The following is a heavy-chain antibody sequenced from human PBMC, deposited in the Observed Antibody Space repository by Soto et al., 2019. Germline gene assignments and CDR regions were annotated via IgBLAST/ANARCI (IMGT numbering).Heavy chain of an antibody. CDR1: GGSISSGGYS. V-gene: IGHV4-30-2*01. CDR2: IYHSGST. Sequence: SETLSLTCAVSGGSISSGGYSWSWIRQPPGKGLEWIGYIYHSGSTYYNPSLKSRVTISVDRSKNQFSLKLSSVTAADTAVYYCARDRRYYGMDVWGQGTTVTVSS. J-gene: IGHJ6*02. CDR3: ARDRRYYGMDV.